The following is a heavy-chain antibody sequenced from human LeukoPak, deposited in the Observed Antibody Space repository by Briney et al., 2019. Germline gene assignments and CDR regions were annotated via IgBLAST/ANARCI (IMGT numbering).Heavy chain of an antibody. J-gene: IGHJ6*03. CDR3: ARVSSSSGYYYYMDD. Sequence: SETLSLTCTVSGGSISSYYWSWIRQPAGKGLEWIGRIYTSGSTNYNPSLKSRVTMSVDTSKNQFSLKLSSVTAADTAVYYCARVSSSSGYYYYMDDWGKGTTVTVSS. D-gene: IGHD6-6*01. CDR1: GGSISSYY. V-gene: IGHV4-4*07. CDR2: IYTSGST.